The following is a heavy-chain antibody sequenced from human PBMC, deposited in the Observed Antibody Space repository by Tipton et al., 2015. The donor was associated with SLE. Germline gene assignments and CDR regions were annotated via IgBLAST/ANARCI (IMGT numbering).Heavy chain of an antibody. V-gene: IGHV4-61*10. J-gene: IGHJ6*03. D-gene: IGHD6-6*01. CDR3: ARGPRKLVPGSYYYYMDV. CDR1: GGSISSGSYY. CDR2: ISYSGST. Sequence: TLSLTYTVSGGSISSGSYYWSWIRQPAGKGLEWVGYISYSGSTNYNPSLKSRVTISLDTSKKQFSLKLNSVSAADTAVYYCARGPRKLVPGSYYYYMDVWGKGTTVTVSS.